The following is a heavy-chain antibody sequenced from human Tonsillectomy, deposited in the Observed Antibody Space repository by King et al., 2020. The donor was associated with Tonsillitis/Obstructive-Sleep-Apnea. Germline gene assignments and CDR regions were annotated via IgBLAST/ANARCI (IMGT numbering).Heavy chain of an antibody. CDR3: ARGSGCIVVVVAATDAFDI. CDR1: GGSVSSYY. CDR2: FYYSGST. D-gene: IGHD2-15*01. J-gene: IGHJ3*02. V-gene: IGHV4-59*02. Sequence: QLQESGPGLVKPSETLSLTCTVSGGSVSSYYWSWIRQPPGKGLEWFGYFYYSGSTYYNPSLNRRVTMSVDPSKNKIPLQLSSVTAADTAVYYCARGSGCIVVVVAATDAFDIWGQGKMVTVSS.